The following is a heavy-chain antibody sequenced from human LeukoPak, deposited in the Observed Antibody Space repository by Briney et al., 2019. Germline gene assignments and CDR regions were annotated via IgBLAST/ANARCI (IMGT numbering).Heavy chain of an antibody. CDR1: RFTLDDYA. CDR3: AKDISSGYPRHAFDI. V-gene: IGHV3-9*03. Sequence: GGSMSLSCAASRFTLDDYAMHWVRQAPGKGLECVSGISWNSGSTGYADSVKGRFTISRYNAKNSLYLEMNSLRAEDMALYYCAKDISSGYPRHAFDIWGQGTMVTVSS. J-gene: IGHJ3*02. D-gene: IGHD3-22*01. CDR2: ISWNSGST.